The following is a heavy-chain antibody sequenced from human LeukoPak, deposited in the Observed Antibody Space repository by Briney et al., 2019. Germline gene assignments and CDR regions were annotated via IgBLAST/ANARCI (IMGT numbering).Heavy chain of an antibody. CDR1: GFTFDDYA. V-gene: IGHV3-9*01. J-gene: IGHJ4*02. CDR2: ISWNSGSI. D-gene: IGHD3-10*01. Sequence: GGSLRLSCAASGFTFDDYATHWVRDAPGKGLGWVSGISWNSGSIGYADSVKGRFTISRDNAKNSLYLQMNSLRAEDTALYYCAKDSGGYYGSGSYSTDWGQGTLVTVSS. CDR3: AKDSGGYYGSGSYSTD.